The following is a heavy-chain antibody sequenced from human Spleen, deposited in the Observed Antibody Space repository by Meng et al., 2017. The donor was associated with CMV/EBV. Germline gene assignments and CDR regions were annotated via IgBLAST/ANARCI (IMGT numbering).Heavy chain of an antibody. CDR2: INGNGGSA. J-gene: IGHJ1*01. D-gene: IGHD1-26*01. Sequence: LSFSASGFTFYYFGIGLVRQAPGKWLGLVSGINGNGGSADYADSVRGRFTISRDNAANTLYLQMDSLRPEDTALYYCTRVVGGSPTRWGQGTLVTVSS. CDR3: TRVVGGSPTR. CDR1: GFTFYYFG. V-gene: IGHV3-20*03.